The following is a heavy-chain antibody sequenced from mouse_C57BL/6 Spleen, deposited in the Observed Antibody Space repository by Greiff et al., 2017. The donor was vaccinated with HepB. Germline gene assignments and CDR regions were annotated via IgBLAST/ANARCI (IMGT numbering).Heavy chain of an antibody. J-gene: IGHJ2*01. D-gene: IGHD1-1*01. V-gene: IGHV1-52*01. Sequence: QLQQPGAELVRPGSSVKLSCKASGYTFTSYWMHWVKQRPIQGLEWIGNIDPSDSETHYNQKFKDKATLTVDKSSSTAYMQLSSLTSEDSAVYYCAFYYYGSYYFDYWGQGTTLTVSS. CDR2: IDPSDSET. CDR3: AFYYYGSYYFDY. CDR1: GYTFTSYW.